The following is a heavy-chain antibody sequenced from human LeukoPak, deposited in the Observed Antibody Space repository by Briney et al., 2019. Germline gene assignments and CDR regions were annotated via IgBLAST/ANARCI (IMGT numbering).Heavy chain of an antibody. V-gene: IGHV1-69*01. Sequence: ASVKVSCKASGGTFSSYAFSWVRQAPGQGLEWMGGIIPIFGTANYAQKFQGRVTITADESTSTAYMELSSLRSEDTAVYYCADGYSYGFAFDIWGQGTMVTVSS. CDR1: GGTFSSYA. D-gene: IGHD5-18*01. CDR2: IIPIFGTA. J-gene: IGHJ3*02. CDR3: ADGYSYGFAFDI.